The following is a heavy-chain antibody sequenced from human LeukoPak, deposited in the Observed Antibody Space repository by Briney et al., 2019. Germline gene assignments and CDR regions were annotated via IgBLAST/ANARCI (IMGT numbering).Heavy chain of an antibody. CDR2: ISSSGSTI. CDR1: GFNFSSYE. V-gene: IGHV3-48*03. D-gene: IGHD1-26*01. CDR3: ARDAGATPYFDY. Sequence: PGGSLRLSCAASGFNFSSYEINWLRQAPGKGLEWVSYISSSGSTIYYADSVKGRFTISRDNAKNSLYLQMNSLRAEDTAVYYCARDAGATPYFDYWGQGTLVTVSS. J-gene: IGHJ4*02.